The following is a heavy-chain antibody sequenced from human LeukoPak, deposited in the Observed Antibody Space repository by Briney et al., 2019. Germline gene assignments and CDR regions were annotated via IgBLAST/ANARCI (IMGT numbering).Heavy chain of an antibody. CDR2: ISYNSDTI. CDR1: GFTFSDYA. Sequence: GGSLTLSCAASGFTFSDYAMSWVRQAPGKGLEWVSGISYNSDTIAYADSVKGRFTISRDNAKNSLYLQMNSLRAEDTALYYCAKDYCGGDCYSGWYFDLWGRGTLVTVSS. CDR3: AKDYCGGDCYSGWYFDL. D-gene: IGHD2-21*02. V-gene: IGHV3-9*01. J-gene: IGHJ2*01.